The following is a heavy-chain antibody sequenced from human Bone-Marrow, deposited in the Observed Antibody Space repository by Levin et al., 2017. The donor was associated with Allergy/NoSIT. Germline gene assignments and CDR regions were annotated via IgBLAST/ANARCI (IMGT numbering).Heavy chain of an antibody. CDR1: GFTFSSYA. Sequence: GGSLRLSCAASGFTFSSYAMRWVRQAPGKGLEWVSSISGSGTITHYAESVKGRFTISRDISKNMLHLQMNSLRAEDTAIYFCAKEGLAVAGYYFDSWGQGTLVTVSS. J-gene: IGHJ4*02. CDR3: AKEGLAVAGYYFDS. V-gene: IGHV3-23*01. D-gene: IGHD6-19*01. CDR2: ISGSGTIT.